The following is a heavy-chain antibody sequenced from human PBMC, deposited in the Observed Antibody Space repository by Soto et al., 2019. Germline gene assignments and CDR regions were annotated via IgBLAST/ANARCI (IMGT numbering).Heavy chain of an antibody. J-gene: IGHJ2*01. CDR3: GGVHTQLWGGGYLDL. D-gene: IGHD5-18*01. V-gene: IGHV3-33*01. CDR1: GFMFSAYG. Sequence: QVQLVESGGGVVQPGRSLRLSCAASGFMFSAYGMHWVRQAPGKGLEWVAVIWYDGSKKYYEDSVKGRFTISRDNSKSTLNLKMTSLGAEDTAVYYWGGVHTQLWGGGYLDLWGRGTLVTVSS. CDR2: IWYDGSKK.